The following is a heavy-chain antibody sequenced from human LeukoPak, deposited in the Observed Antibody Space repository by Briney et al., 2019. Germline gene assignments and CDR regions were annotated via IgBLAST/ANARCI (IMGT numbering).Heavy chain of an antibody. J-gene: IGHJ4*02. CDR1: GYTFSTYW. D-gene: IGHD5-18*01. CDR2: IKQDGSER. CDR3: TRVDLGDGYSYGYGYYYFDY. V-gene: IGHV3-7*01. Sequence: PGGSLRLSCAASGYTFSTYWMSWVRQAPGKGLEWVANIKQDGSERNYVDSVKGRFTISRDNAKNSLYLQMNSLRVEDTAVYYCTRVDLGDGYSYGYGYYYFDYWGQGTLVTVSS.